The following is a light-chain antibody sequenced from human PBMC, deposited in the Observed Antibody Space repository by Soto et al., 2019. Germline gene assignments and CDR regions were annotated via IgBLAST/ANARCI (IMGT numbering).Light chain of an antibody. CDR2: AAS. CDR3: QQPNSFPPT. J-gene: IGKJ1*01. Sequence: DIQMTQSPSSVSASVGDRVTITCRASQGISSWLAWYQQKPGKAPKLLIYAASSLQSGVPSRFSGSVSVTDFSLTIISLQPENFASYYCQQPNSFPPTFGERTNVEIK. V-gene: IGKV1-12*01. CDR1: QGISSW.